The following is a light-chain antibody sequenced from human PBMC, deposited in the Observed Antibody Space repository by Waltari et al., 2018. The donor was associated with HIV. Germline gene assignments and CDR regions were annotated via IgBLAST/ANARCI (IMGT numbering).Light chain of an antibody. Sequence: QSVLTQPPSVSAAPGPTVTISCSGSSSPLANDYVSWYQHVPGAAPKLLIYDNNKRPSGIPDRFSGSKSGTSATLDITGLQTGDEADYYCGTWDPRLSVGVFGGGTKLTVL. CDR1: SSPLANDY. CDR3: GTWDPRLSVGV. CDR2: DNN. J-gene: IGLJ2*01. V-gene: IGLV1-51*01.